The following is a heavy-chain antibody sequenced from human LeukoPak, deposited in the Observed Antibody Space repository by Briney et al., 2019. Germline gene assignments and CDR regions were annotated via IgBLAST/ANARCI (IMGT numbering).Heavy chain of an antibody. V-gene: IGHV3-7*01. D-gene: IGHD2-8*01. CDR2: IKQDGSEK. CDR1: GFTFSSYW. Sequence: TGGSLRLSCAASGFTFSSYWMSWVRQAPGKGLEWVANIKQDGSEKYYVDSVKGRFTISRDNAKNSLYLQMNSLRAEDTAVYYCARVRAVSRGTNGVRPREGYYYMDVWGKGTTVTVSS. J-gene: IGHJ6*03. CDR3: ARVRAVSRGTNGVRPREGYYYMDV.